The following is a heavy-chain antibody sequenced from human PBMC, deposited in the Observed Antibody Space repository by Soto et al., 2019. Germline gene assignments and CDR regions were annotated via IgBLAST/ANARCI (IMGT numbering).Heavy chain of an antibody. CDR2: IIPILGIA. CDR3: ASFQGAYYDILTGPIDY. CDR1: GGTFSSYT. Sequence: GASVKVSCKASGGTFSSYTISWVRQAPGQGLEWMGRIIPILGIANYAQKFQGRVTITADKSTSTAYMELSSLRSEDTAVYYCASFQGAYYDILTGPIDYWGQGTLVTVSS. D-gene: IGHD3-9*01. V-gene: IGHV1-69*02. J-gene: IGHJ4*02.